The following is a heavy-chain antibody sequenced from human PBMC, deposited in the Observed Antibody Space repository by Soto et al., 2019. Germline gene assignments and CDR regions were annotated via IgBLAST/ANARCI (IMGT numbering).Heavy chain of an antibody. D-gene: IGHD3-22*01. J-gene: IGHJ4*02. CDR2: IYHSGSN. V-gene: IGHV4-38-2*01. Sequence: SETLSLTCGVSGYSLSSGYYWGWIRQPPGKGLEWIGNIYHSGSNYYNPSLKSRVTISVDKSKNQFSLKLSSVTAADTAVYYCARGTCCLHDRSGPGSINFWGQGTLVTVSS. CDR3: ARGTCCLHDRSGPGSINF. CDR1: GYSLSSGYY.